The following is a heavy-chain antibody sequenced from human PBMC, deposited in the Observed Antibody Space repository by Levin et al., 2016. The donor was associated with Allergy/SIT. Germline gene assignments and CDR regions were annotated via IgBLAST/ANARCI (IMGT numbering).Heavy chain of an antibody. V-gene: IGHV4-59*08. J-gene: IGHJ6*03. CDR2: IYYSGST. Sequence: WIRQPPGKELEWIGYIYYSGSTSYNPSLKSRVTISVDTSKNQFSLKLSSVTAADTAVYYCARQGILDVVVPAAYYYYYMDVWGKGTTVTVSS. D-gene: IGHD2-2*01. CDR3: ARQGILDVVVPAAYYYYYMDV.